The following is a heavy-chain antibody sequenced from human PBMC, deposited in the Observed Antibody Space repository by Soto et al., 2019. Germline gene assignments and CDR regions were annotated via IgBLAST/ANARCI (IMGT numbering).Heavy chain of an antibody. CDR2: INHSGST. Sequence: QVQLQQWGAGLLKPSETLSLSCAVYGGSFSGYYWSWIRQPPGKGLEWIGEINHSGSTNYDPSLKSRVAISVDTSKNQFSLKLSSVTAADTAVYYCAGPVLGIAVAGIGDDYWGQRTLVAVSS. CDR1: GGSFSGYY. CDR3: AGPVLGIAVAGIGDDY. V-gene: IGHV4-34*01. D-gene: IGHD6-19*01. J-gene: IGHJ4*02.